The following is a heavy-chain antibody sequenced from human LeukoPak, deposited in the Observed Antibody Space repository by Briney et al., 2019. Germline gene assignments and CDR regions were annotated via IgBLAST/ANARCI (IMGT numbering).Heavy chain of an antibody. CDR3: AREGGPYSSSRTFDY. CDR1: GFTFSSYA. J-gene: IGHJ4*02. Sequence: SGGSLRLSCAASGFTFSSYAMHWVRQAPGKGLEWVAVISYDGSNKYYADPVKGRFTISRDNSKNTLYLQMNSLRAEDTAVYYCAREGGPYSSSRTFDYWGQGTLVTVSS. D-gene: IGHD6-13*01. V-gene: IGHV3-30-3*01. CDR2: ISYDGSNK.